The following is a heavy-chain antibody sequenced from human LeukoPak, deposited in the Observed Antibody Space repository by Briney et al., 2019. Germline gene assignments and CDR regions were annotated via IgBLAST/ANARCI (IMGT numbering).Heavy chain of an antibody. CDR1: GYTFTGYY. V-gene: IGHV1-2*06. D-gene: IGHD2-21*01. J-gene: IGHJ6*03. Sequence: ASVKVSCKASGYTFTGYYMHWVRQAPGQGLEWMGRINPNSGGTNYAQKFQGRVTMTRDTSISTAYMELSRLRSDDTAVYYCAPNCGHYYYNMYVWGKGTTVTVSS. CDR3: APNCGHYYYNMYV. CDR2: INPNSGGT.